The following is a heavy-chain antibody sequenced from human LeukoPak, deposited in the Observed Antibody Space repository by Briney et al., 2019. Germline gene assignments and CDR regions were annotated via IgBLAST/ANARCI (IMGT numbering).Heavy chain of an antibody. V-gene: IGHV3-23*01. D-gene: IGHD6-19*01. CDR3: VKRGPVTGTKYFDY. CDR1: QFMFSTYA. J-gene: IGHJ4*02. CDR2: ISDNGATA. Sequence: GGSLRLSCAASQFMFSTYAMYWVRQAPGKGLEWVSGISDNGATAYYADSVKGRFTISRDNSKNMLYLHMNSLRAEDTAVYYCVKRGPVTGTKYFDYWGQGTLVTVSS.